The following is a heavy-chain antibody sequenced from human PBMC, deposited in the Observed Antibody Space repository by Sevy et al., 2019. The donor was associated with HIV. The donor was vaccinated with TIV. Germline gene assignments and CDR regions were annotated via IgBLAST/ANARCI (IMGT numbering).Heavy chain of an antibody. CDR3: ARGKTGYGYALSY. D-gene: IGHD5-18*01. J-gene: IGHJ4*02. CDR2: IYSDANP. CDR1: RFTVNNNY. V-gene: IGHV3-66*01. Sequence: GGSLRLSCAASRFTVNNNYMTWVRQAPGKGLEGISIIYSDANPYHADSVKDRFNISRDNSKNMLYLQMNNLGVEDTSVYYCARGKTGYGYALSYWGQGTLVTVSS.